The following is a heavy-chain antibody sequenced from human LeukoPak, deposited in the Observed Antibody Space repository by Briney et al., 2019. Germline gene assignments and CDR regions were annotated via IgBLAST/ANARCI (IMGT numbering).Heavy chain of an antibody. CDR2: TLYTGNT. V-gene: IGHV4-34*12. J-gene: IGHJ4*02. CDR3: ARHGRGNVSPLLY. Sequence: SETLSLTCAVYGESLNGHYWGWIRQSPGKGLEWLGSTLYTGNTKYNPSLKSRVTISVDEPRNQFSLKLSSVTAADTGIFYCARHGRGNVSPLLYWGQGILVIVSS. CDR1: GESLNGHY. D-gene: IGHD1-26*01.